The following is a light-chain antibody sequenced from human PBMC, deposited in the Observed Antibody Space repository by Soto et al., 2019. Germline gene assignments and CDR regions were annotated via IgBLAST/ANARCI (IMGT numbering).Light chain of an antibody. V-gene: IGKV2-28*01. J-gene: IGKJ1*01. Sequence: DIVMTQSPLSLPVTPGEPASISCRSSQSLLHSNGYNYLDWYLQKPGQSPQLLIYLGSNRASGVPDRFSGSGSGTDFTLKISRVEAEDVGVYYCMQALQTRPTLGQGTKVDIK. CDR1: QSLLHSNGYNY. CDR2: LGS. CDR3: MQALQTRPT.